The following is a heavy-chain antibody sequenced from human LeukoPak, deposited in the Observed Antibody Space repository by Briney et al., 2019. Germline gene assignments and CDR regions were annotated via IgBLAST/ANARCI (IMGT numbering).Heavy chain of an antibody. Sequence: SETLSLTCTVSGGSISSYYWSWIRQPPGKGLEWIGYIYYSGSTNYNPSLKSRVTISVDTSKNQFSLKLSSVTAADTAVYYCAGISPPGIAAAGPVDYWGQGTLVTVSS. CDR1: GGSISSYY. CDR2: IYYSGST. J-gene: IGHJ4*02. D-gene: IGHD6-13*01. V-gene: IGHV4-59*01. CDR3: AGISPPGIAAAGPVDY.